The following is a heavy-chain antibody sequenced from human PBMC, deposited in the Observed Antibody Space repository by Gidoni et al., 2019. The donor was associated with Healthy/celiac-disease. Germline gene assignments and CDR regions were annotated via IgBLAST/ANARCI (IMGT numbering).Heavy chain of an antibody. CDR1: GFTFISYA. CDR3: ARQYSSSWFYYGMDV. Sequence: QVQLVESGGGVVQPGRSLRLSCAASGFTFISYAMHWVRQAPGKGLEWVAVIAYDGSNKYYADSVKGRFTISRDNSKNTLYLQMNSLRAEDTAVYYCARQYSSSWFYYGMDVWGQGTTVTVSS. D-gene: IGHD6-13*01. V-gene: IGHV3-30-3*01. CDR2: IAYDGSNK. J-gene: IGHJ6*02.